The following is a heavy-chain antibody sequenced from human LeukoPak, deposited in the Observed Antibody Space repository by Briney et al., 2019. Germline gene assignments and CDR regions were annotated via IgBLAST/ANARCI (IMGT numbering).Heavy chain of an antibody. CDR3: ARDHNPYYYDSSGYEYYFDY. Sequence: GGSLRLSCAASGFTFSSYGMHWVRQAPGKGLEWVAVIWYDGSNKYYADSVKGRFTISRDNSKNTLYLQMNSLRAEDTAVYYCARDHNPYYYDSSGYEYYFDYWGQGTLVTVSS. CDR2: IWYDGSNK. D-gene: IGHD3-22*01. CDR1: GFTFSSYG. J-gene: IGHJ4*02. V-gene: IGHV3-33*01.